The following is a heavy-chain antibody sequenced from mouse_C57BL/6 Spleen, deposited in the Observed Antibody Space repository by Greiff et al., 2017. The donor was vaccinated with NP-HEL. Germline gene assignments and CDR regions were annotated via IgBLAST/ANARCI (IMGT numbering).Heavy chain of an antibody. CDR3: AREGSYDLRRYIAV. D-gene: IGHD6-1*01. V-gene: IGHV1-64*01. J-gene: IGHJ1*03. CDR2: IHPNSGST. CDR1: GYTFTSYW. Sequence: QVQLQQPGAELVKPGASVKLSCKASGYTFTSYWMHWVKQRPGQGLEWIGMIHPNSGSTNYNEKFKSKATLTVDKSSSTAYMQLSSLTSEDSAVYYCAREGSYDLRRYIAVWGTGTTVTVSS.